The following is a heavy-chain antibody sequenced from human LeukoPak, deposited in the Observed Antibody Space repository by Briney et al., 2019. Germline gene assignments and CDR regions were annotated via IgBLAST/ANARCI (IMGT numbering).Heavy chain of an antibody. D-gene: IGHD3-10*01. V-gene: IGHV6-1*01. CDR3: ARELWFGELSGWFDP. Sequence: SQTLSLTCVISGDSVSSNSAAWNWIRQSPSRGLEWLGRTYYRSKWYNDYAVSVESRITINPDTSKNQLSLQLNSVTPEDTAVYYCARELWFGELSGWFDPWGQGTLVTVSS. J-gene: IGHJ5*02. CDR1: GDSVSSNSAA. CDR2: TYYRSKWYN.